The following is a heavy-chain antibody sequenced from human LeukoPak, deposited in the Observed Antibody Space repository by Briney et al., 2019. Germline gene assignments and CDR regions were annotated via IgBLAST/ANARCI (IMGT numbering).Heavy chain of an antibody. Sequence: AGGSLRLSCTASGFSFSSYWMSWVRQAPGKGLEWVANVKQDGSETYYVDSLKGRFTISRDNAKNSLYLQMGSLRAEDTAIYYCVKDYSSVTSSILFDYWGQGILVTVSS. CDR3: VKDYSSVTSSILFDY. V-gene: IGHV3-7*03. J-gene: IGHJ4*02. D-gene: IGHD4-17*01. CDR1: GFSFSSYW. CDR2: VKQDGSET.